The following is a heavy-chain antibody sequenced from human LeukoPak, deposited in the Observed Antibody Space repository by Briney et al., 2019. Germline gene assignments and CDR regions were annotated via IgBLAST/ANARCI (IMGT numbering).Heavy chain of an antibody. CDR1: GFTFSSYA. Sequence: GGSLRLSCAASGFTFSSYAMSWVRQAPGKGLEWASGISVSGGSTYYADSVKGRFTISRDNSKNTLYLQMNSLRAEDTAVYYCAKYRAMIVVALDYWGQGTLVTVSS. CDR2: ISVSGGST. CDR3: AKYRAMIVVALDY. J-gene: IGHJ4*02. D-gene: IGHD3-22*01. V-gene: IGHV3-23*01.